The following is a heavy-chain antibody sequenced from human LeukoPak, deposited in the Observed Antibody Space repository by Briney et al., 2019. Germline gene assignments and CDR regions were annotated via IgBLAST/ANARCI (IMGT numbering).Heavy chain of an antibody. CDR2: ISGSGGST. CDR1: GFTFSSYA. Sequence: PGGSLRPSCAASGFTFSSYAMSWVRQAPGKGLEWVSAISGSGGSTYYADSVKGRFTISRDNSKNTLYLQMNSLRAEDTAVYYCAKGREVRYCSGGSCFDFDYWGQGTLVTVSS. V-gene: IGHV3-23*01. J-gene: IGHJ4*02. CDR3: AKGREVRYCSGGSCFDFDY. D-gene: IGHD2-15*01.